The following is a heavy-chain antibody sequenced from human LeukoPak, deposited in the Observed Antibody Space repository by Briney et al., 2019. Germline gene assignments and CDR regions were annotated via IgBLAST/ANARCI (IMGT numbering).Heavy chain of an antibody. D-gene: IGHD2-15*01. Sequence: SGTLSLTCAVSGGSISSSNWWSWVRQPPGKGLEWIGEIYHSGSTNYNPSLKSRVTISVDTSKNQFSLKLSSVTAADTAVYYCASVVVVAAIFDYWGQGTLVTVSS. V-gene: IGHV4-4*02. CDR3: ASVVVVAAIFDY. CDR1: GGSISSSNW. J-gene: IGHJ4*02. CDR2: IYHSGST.